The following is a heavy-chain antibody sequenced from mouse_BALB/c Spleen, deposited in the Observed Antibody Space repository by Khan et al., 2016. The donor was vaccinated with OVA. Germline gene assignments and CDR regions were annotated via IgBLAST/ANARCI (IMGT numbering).Heavy chain of an antibody. D-gene: IGHD2-1*01. CDR1: GYTFTSYY. CDR3: TRTGYGNPFAY. V-gene: IGHV1S81*02. CDR2: IFPSNVDT. Sequence: QVQLQQSGAELVKPGASVKLSCKASGYTFTSYYMYWVKQRPGQGLEWIGGIFPSNVDTFFNEKFKSKATLTVDRSSSTAYMHLSSLTSEDSAVYYCTRTGYGNPFAYWGQGTLVTVSA. J-gene: IGHJ3*01.